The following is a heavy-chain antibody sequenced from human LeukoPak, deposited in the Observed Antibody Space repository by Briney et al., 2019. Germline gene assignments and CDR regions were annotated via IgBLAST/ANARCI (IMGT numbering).Heavy chain of an antibody. Sequence: SETLSLTCTVSGGSISSYYWSWIRQPPGKGLEWIGYIYYSGSTNYNPSLKSRVTISVDTSKNQFSLKLSSVTAADTAVYYCAREDRGVGLRGSYFDYWGQGTLVTVSS. CDR3: AREDRGVGLRGSYFDY. CDR1: GGSISSYY. D-gene: IGHD4-17*01. V-gene: IGHV4-59*01. J-gene: IGHJ4*02. CDR2: IYYSGST.